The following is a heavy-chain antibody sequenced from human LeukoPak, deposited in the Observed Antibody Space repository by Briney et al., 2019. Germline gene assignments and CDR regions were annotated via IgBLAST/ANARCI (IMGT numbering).Heavy chain of an antibody. CDR2: IYSGGST. CDR1: GFTVSSNY. Sequence: PGGSLRLSCAASGFTVSSNYMSWVRQAPGKGLEWVSVIYSGGSTYYADSVKGRFTISSDNSKNTLYLQMNSLRAEDTAVYYCASLISWASSDYWGQGTLVTVSS. J-gene: IGHJ4*02. D-gene: IGHD1-26*01. V-gene: IGHV3-66*02. CDR3: ASLISWASSDY.